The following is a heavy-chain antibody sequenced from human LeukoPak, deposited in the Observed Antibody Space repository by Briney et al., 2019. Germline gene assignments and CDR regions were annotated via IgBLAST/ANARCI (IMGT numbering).Heavy chain of an antibody. CDR1: GFTFSSYG. J-gene: IGHJ4*02. V-gene: IGHV3-48*04. CDR3: AKDHLPGIVVADRDY. CDR2: ISSSGSTI. Sequence: GGSLRLSCAASGFTFSSYGMSWVRQAPGKGLEWVSYISSSGSTIYYADSVKGRFTISRDNAKNSLYLQMNSLRAEDTAVYYCAKDHLPGIVVADRDYWGQGTLVTVSS. D-gene: IGHD6-19*01.